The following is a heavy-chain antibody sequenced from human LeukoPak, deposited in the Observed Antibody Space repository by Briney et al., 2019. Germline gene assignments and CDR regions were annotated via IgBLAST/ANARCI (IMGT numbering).Heavy chain of an antibody. D-gene: IGHD2-15*01. J-gene: IGHJ4*02. V-gene: IGHV4-34*01. CDR2: INHSGGT. CDR1: GGSFSGYY. CDR3: ARGQRDIVVVVAALGGYYFDY. Sequence: SETLSLTCAVYGGSFSGYYWSWIRQPPGKGLEWIGEINHSGGTNYNPSLKSRVTISVDTSKNQFSLKLSPVTAADTAVYYCARGQRDIVVVVAALGGYYFDYWGQGTLVTVSS.